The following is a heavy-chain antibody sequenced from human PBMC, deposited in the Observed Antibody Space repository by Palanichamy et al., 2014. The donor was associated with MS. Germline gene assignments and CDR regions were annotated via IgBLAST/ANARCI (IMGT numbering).Heavy chain of an antibody. CDR2: ISHDGSNK. J-gene: IGHJ3*02. V-gene: IGHV3-30*18. CDR3: AKPHVGALWAFDI. Sequence: QVQLVESGGDVVQPGRSLRLSCAASGFTFSSYGMHWVRQAPGKGLEWLAVISHDGSNKFYADSVKGRFTISRDNSKNTLYLQMNTLRAEDTAVYYCAKPHVGALWAFDIWGQGTMVTVSS. CDR1: GFTFSSYG.